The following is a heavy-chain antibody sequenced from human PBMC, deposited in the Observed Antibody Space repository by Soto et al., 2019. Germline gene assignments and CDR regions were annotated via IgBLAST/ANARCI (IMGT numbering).Heavy chain of an antibody. V-gene: IGHV1-8*01. D-gene: IGHD3-3*01. CDR3: ARVGRAGITIFGVVIVSYYGMDV. CDR1: GYTFTSYD. Sequence: ASVKVSCKASGYTFTSYDINWVRQATGQGLEWMGWMNPNSGNTGYAQKFQGRVTMTRNTSISTAYMELSSLRSEDTAVYYCARVGRAGITIFGVVIVSYYGMDVWDQGTTVTVSS. J-gene: IGHJ6*02. CDR2: MNPNSGNT.